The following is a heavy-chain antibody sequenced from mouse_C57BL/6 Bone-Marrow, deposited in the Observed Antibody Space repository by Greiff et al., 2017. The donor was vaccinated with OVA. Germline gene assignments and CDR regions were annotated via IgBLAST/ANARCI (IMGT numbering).Heavy chain of an antibody. Sequence: VQLQQSGAELVRPGASVTLSCKASGYTFTDYEMHWVKQTPVHGLEWIGAIDPETGGTAYNQKFKGKAILTADKSSSTAYMELRSLTSEGSAVYYCAGRYASRGMDYWGQGTSVTVSS. V-gene: IGHV1-15*01. CDR3: AGRYASRGMDY. J-gene: IGHJ4*01. CDR1: GYTFTDYE. D-gene: IGHD1-1*01. CDR2: IDPETGGT.